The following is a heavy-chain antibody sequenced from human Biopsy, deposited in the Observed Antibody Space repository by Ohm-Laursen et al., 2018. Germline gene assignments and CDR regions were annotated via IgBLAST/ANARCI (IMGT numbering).Heavy chain of an antibody. D-gene: IGHD5-12*01. CDR2: IFYSANT. J-gene: IGHJ4*02. CDR3: ARLGSGDYFPTFFDF. Sequence: TLSLTCTVSGGSISNNNYYWGWIRQPPGKGLEWIGNIFYSANTYYNPSLKSRVTISVDTSKNQFSLKLSSATAADTAVYYCARLGSGDYFPTFFDFWGQGALVTVSS. V-gene: IGHV4-31*03. CDR1: GGSISNNNYY.